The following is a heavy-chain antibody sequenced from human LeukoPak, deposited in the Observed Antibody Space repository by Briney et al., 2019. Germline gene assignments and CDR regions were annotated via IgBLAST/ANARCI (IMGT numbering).Heavy chain of an antibody. D-gene: IGHD6-13*01. CDR3: ARDQEADSSSWVKRLHWFDP. V-gene: IGHV1-46*01. CDR1: GYTSTSYY. CDR2: INPSGGST. Sequence: ASVKVSCKASGYTSTSYYMHWVRQAPGQGLEWMGIINPSGGSTSYAQKFQGRVTITADESTSTAYMELSSLRSEDTAVYYCARDQEADSSSWVKRLHWFDPWGQGTLVTVSS. J-gene: IGHJ5*02.